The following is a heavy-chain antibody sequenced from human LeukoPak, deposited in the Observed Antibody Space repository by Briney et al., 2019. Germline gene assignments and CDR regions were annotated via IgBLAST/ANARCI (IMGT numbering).Heavy chain of an antibody. CDR1: GFTFSSYS. D-gene: IGHD3-9*01. Sequence: PGGSLRLSCAASGFTFSSYSMNRVRQAPGKGLEWVSSISSSSSYIYYADSVKGRFTISRDNAKNSPYLQMNSLRAEDTAVYYWGGGERILTGLDQRGQGTLVTVSS. CDR2: ISSSSSYI. V-gene: IGHV3-21*01. J-gene: IGHJ4*02. CDR3: GGGERILTGLDQ.